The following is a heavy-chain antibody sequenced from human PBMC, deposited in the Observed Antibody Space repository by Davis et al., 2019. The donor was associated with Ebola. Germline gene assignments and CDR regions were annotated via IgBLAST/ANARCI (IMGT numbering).Heavy chain of an antibody. Sequence: PGGSLRLSCAASGFTFGNYWMHWVRQGPGKGLVWVSRINTDGRNTTYADSVKGRFTISRDNAKNSLYLQMNSLRAEDTAVYYCAGGYCSGGSCYDWYFDLWGRGTLVTVSS. CDR1: GFTFGNYW. CDR2: INTDGRNT. V-gene: IGHV3-74*01. D-gene: IGHD2-15*01. J-gene: IGHJ2*01. CDR3: AGGYCSGGSCYDWYFDL.